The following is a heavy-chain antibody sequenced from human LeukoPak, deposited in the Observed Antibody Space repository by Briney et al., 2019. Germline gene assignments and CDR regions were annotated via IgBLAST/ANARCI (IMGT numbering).Heavy chain of an antibody. J-gene: IGHJ3*02. V-gene: IGHV4-39*01. CDR2: IFYSGST. D-gene: IGHD5-12*01. CDR1: GGSISSSSFY. CDR3: ARHSRSGYSDYESAFDI. Sequence: KPSKTLSLTCTVSGGSISSSSFYWDWIRQPPGKGLEWIGTIFYSGSTYYNPSLKSRITISVDTSKNQFSLKLSSVTAADTAVYYCARHSRSGYSDYESAFDIWGQGTMVIVSS.